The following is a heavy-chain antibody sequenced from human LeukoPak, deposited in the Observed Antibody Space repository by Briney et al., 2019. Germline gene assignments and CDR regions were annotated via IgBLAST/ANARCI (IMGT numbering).Heavy chain of an antibody. Sequence: SETLSLTCTVSGDSFTSVTDYWAWIRQPPGKGLEWIATGDYSGGTYYDPSLESRVAISADMSKNQISLQLTSVTGADTAVYYCAGERGEEYSSGWYKTNFFYNWGQGIRVTVSS. CDR2: GDYSGGT. CDR1: GDSFTSVTDY. D-gene: IGHD6-19*01. J-gene: IGHJ4*02. CDR3: AGERGEEYSSGWYKTNFFYN. V-gene: IGHV4-39*07.